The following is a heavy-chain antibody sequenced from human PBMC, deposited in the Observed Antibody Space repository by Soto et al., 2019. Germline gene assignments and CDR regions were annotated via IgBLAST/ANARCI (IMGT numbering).Heavy chain of an antibody. J-gene: IGHJ4*02. D-gene: IGHD1-7*01. V-gene: IGHV4-61*01. CDR2: IYYSGST. Sequence: QVQLQESGPGLVTPSETLSLTCTVSGGSVSSGSYYWSWIRQPPGKGLEWIGYIYYSGSTNYNPSLKSRVTISVDTSKNQFSLKLSSMTAADTAVYYCARGGGNWNSIDYWGQGTLVTVSS. CDR3: ARGGGNWNSIDY. CDR1: GGSVSSGSYY.